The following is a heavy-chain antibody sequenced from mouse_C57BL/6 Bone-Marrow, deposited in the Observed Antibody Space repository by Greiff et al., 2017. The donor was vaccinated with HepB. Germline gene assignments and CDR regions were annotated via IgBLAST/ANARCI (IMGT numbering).Heavy chain of an antibody. J-gene: IGHJ4*01. CDR2: IYPRSGNT. Sequence: QVHVKQSGAELARPGASVKLSCKASGYTFTSYGISWVKQRTGQGLEWIGEIYPRSGNTYYNEKFKGKATLTADKSSSTAYMELRSLTSEDSAVYFCARCPYDYHYYAMDYWGQGTSVTVSS. D-gene: IGHD2-4*01. CDR1: GYTFTSYG. CDR3: ARCPYDYHYYAMDY. V-gene: IGHV1-81*01.